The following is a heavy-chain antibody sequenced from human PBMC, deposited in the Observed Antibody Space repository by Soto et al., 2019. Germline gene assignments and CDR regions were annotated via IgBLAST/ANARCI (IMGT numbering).Heavy chain of an antibody. Sequence: GGSLRLSCAASGFTFDDYAMHLVRQVPGKGLEWVSCINCNSGSIGYGDSVKGRFAISRDNAKNSLHLQMNSLSAEDTAFYYCVKDESINWYSGHFRHWGQGTLITVSS. D-gene: IGHD6-13*01. CDR3: VKDESINWYSGHFRH. J-gene: IGHJ1*01. CDR2: INCNSGSI. V-gene: IGHV3-9*01. CDR1: GFTFDDYA.